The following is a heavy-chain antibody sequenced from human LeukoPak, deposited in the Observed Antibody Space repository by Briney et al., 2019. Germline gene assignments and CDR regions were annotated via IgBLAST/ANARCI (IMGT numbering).Heavy chain of an antibody. D-gene: IGHD2-2*01. CDR3: VREDFVVIPAAMRGDY. CDR2: INPDRGGT. CDR1: GSTFTGFY. Sequence: ASVKVSCKASGSTFTGFYIHWVRQAPGQGLEWMGWINPDRGGTNYAQKFQGRVTLTRDTSINTAYMELSGLTSDDTAVYYCVREDFVVIPAAMRGDYWGQGTLVIVSS. V-gene: IGHV1-2*02. J-gene: IGHJ4*02.